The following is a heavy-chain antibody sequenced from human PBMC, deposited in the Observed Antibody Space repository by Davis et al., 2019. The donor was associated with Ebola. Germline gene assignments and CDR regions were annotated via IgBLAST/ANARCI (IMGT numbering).Heavy chain of an antibody. D-gene: IGHD5-12*01. V-gene: IGHV4-39*07. CDR3: ARSRRYSGYERLYFDY. CDR2: IYYSGST. J-gene: IGHJ4*02. Sequence: MPSETLSLTCTVSGGSISSSSYYWGWIRQPPGKGLEWIGSIYYSGSTYYNPSLKSRVTISVDKSKNQFSLKLSSVTAADTAVYYCARSRRYSGYERLYFDYWGQGTLVTVSS. CDR1: GGSISSSSYY.